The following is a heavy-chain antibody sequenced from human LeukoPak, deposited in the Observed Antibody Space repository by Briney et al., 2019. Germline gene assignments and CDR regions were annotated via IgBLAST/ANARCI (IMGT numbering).Heavy chain of an antibody. CDR1: GFSFRTSW. J-gene: IGHJ4*02. CDR2: ISSSGTTI. Sequence: GGSLRLTCGASGFSFRTSWLNWVRQAPGKGLEWVSYISSSGTTISYAQSVKGRFTITRDNAQNSLTLHMNTLRADDTAVYYCAKDGGTHFDHWGQGTLVTVSS. V-gene: IGHV3-48*01. D-gene: IGHD1-26*01. CDR3: AKDGGTHFDH.